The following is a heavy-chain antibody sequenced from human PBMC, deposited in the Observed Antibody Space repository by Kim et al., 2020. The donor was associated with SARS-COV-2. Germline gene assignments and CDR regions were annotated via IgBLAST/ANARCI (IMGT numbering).Heavy chain of an antibody. CDR2: ISYDGSNK. D-gene: IGHD1-26*01. CDR1: GFTFSSYG. CDR3: AKEGRGSSLHFDY. V-gene: IGHV3-30*18. J-gene: IGHJ4*02. Sequence: GGSLRLSCAASGFTFSSYGMHWVRQAPGKGLEWVAVISYDGSNKYYADSVKGRFTISRDNSKNTLYLQMNSLRAEDTAVYYCAKEGRGSSLHFDYWGQGT.